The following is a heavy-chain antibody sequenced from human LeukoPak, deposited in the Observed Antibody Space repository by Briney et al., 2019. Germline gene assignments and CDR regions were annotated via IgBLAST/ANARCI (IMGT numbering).Heavy chain of an antibody. Sequence: GASVKVSCKASGYIFTDYYMHWVRQAPGQGLEWMGWINPNSGGTNSAQKFQGRVTMTRDTSISTAYMELSRLRSDDTAVYYCARVGCTSGSCYGWFDPWGQGTLVTVSS. CDR3: ARVGCTSGSCYGWFDP. D-gene: IGHD2-15*01. CDR2: INPNSGGT. V-gene: IGHV1-2*02. J-gene: IGHJ5*02. CDR1: GYIFTDYY.